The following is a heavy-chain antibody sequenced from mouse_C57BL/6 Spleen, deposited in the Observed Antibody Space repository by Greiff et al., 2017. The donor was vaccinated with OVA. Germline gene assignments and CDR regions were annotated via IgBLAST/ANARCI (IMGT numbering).Heavy chain of an antibody. V-gene: IGHV5-17*01. D-gene: IGHD2-12*01. J-gene: IGHJ4*01. CDR1: GFTFSDYG. CDR3: AREDDHDERGDYAMDY. Sequence: EVMLVESGGGLVKPGGSLKLSCAASGFTFSDYGMHWVRQAPEKGLEWVAYISSGSSTIYYADTVKGRFTISRDNAKNTLFLQMTSLRSEDTAMYYCAREDDHDERGDYAMDYWGQGTSVTVSS. CDR2: ISSGSSTI.